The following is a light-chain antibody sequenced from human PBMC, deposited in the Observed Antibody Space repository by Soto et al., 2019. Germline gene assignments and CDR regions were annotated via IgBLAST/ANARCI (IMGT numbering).Light chain of an antibody. V-gene: IGLV2-18*02. J-gene: IGLJ1*01. Sequence: QSVLTQPPSVSGSPGQSVTISCTGTSSDVGSYNRVSWYQQPPGTAPKLMIYEVSNRPSGVPDRFSGSKSGNTASLIISGLQAEDEADYYCSSYTSSSTYVFGPGTKVTVL. CDR2: EVS. CDR3: SSYTSSSTYV. CDR1: SSDVGSYNR.